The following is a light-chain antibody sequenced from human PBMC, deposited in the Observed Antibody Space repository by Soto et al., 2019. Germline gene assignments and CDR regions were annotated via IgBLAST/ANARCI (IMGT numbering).Light chain of an antibody. CDR3: QQYGSSST. J-gene: IGKJ1*01. V-gene: IGKV3-20*01. CDR1: QSVSSSY. Sequence: EIVLTQSPGTLSLSPGERATLSCRASQSVSSSYLAWYQKKPGQAPRLLIYGASSRPTGIPDRFSGRGSGTDFPPTISRLEPEDFAVYYCQQYGSSSTFGQGTKV. CDR2: GAS.